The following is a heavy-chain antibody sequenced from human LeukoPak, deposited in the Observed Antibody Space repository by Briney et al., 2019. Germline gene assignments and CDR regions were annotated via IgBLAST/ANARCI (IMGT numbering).Heavy chain of an antibody. D-gene: IGHD6-13*01. J-gene: IGHJ3*02. Sequence: GGSLRLSCAASGFTFSTYATSWVRQAPGKGLEWVSAISGSGGSTYYADSVKGRFTISRDNSKNTLYLQMNSLRAEDTAVYYCAKQLFDAAGAFDIWGQGTVVTVSS. CDR2: ISGSGGST. V-gene: IGHV3-23*01. CDR3: AKQLFDAAGAFDI. CDR1: GFTFSTYA.